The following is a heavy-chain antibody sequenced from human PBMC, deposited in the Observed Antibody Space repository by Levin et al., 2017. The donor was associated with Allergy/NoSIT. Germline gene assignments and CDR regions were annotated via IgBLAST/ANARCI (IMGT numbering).Heavy chain of an antibody. CDR3: ARDREYCSSTSCYTDWFDP. V-gene: IGHV4-61*02. CDR2: IYTSGST. Sequence: PSETLSLTCTVSGGSISSGSYYWSWIRQPAGKGLEWIGRIYTSGSTNYNPSLKSRVTISVDTSKNQFSLKLSSVTAADTAVYYCARDREYCSSTSCYTDWFDPWGQGTLVTVSS. J-gene: IGHJ5*02. CDR1: GGSISSGSYY. D-gene: IGHD2-2*02.